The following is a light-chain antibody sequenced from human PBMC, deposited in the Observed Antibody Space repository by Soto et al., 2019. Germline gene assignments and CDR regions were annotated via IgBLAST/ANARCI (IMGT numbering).Light chain of an antibody. CDR2: EAS. J-gene: IGKJ1*01. CDR1: QDIGGR. Sequence: HMTQSPSSFSASLGYGLPITFRASQDIGGRLAWFQQKAGKAPKLLIYEASRLESGVPSRISGSGSGTEFTLTISSLQPDDFATYYCQQYTSYPWTFGQGTKVDI. V-gene: IGKV1-5*03. CDR3: QQYTSYPWT.